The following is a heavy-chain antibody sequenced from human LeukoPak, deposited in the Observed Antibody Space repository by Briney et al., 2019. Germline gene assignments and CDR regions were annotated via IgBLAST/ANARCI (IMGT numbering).Heavy chain of an antibody. CDR3: ARFYSSDWSSDS. CDR1: GYTFTAFY. V-gene: IGHV1-2*02. D-gene: IGHD6-19*01. CDR2: INPNSGGT. Sequence: ASVKVSCKTSGYTFTAFYMHWVRQAPGQGLEWMGWINPNSGGTNYAQKFQGRVTMTRDTSISTAYVEVSRLSADDTAVYYCARFYSSDWSSDSWGQGTLVTVSS. J-gene: IGHJ4*02.